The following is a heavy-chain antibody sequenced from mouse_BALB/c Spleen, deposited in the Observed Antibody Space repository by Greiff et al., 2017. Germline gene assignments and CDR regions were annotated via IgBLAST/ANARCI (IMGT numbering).Heavy chain of an antibody. CDR2: ISDGGSYT. J-gene: IGHJ4*01. CDR1: GFTFSDYY. D-gene: IGHD2-3*01. Sequence: DVKLVESGGGLVKPGGSLKLSCAASGFTFSDYYMYWVRQTPEKRLEWVATISDGGSYTYYPDSVKGRFTISRDNAKNNLYLQMSSLKSEDTAMYYCARDQGGYYVDYWGQGTSVTVSS. V-gene: IGHV5-4*02. CDR3: ARDQGGYYVDY.